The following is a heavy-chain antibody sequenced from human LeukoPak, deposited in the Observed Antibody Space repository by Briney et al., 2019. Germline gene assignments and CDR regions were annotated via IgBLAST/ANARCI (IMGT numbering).Heavy chain of an antibody. D-gene: IGHD3-22*01. Sequence: PSETLSLTCAVYGGSFSGYYWSWIRQPPGKGLEWIGEINHSGSTNYNPSLKSRVTISVDTSKSQFSLKLSSVTAADTAVYYCASSPRAPHFYDSSGTRGGYWGQGTLVTVSS. CDR1: GGSFSGYY. CDR3: ASSPRAPHFYDSSGTRGGY. CDR2: INHSGST. V-gene: IGHV4-34*01. J-gene: IGHJ4*02.